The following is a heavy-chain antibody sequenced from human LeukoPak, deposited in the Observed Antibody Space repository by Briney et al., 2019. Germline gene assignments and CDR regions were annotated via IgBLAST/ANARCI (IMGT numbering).Heavy chain of an antibody. CDR1: GFTFSSYA. CDR2: ISYDGSNK. Sequence: PGGSLRLSCAASGFTFSSYAMHWVRQAPGKGLEWVAVISYDGSNKYYADSVKGRFTISRDNSKNTLYLQMNSLRAEDTAVYFCGRDDSASLGYLNVFDYWGQGTLVTVSS. D-gene: IGHD3-22*01. J-gene: IGHJ4*02. CDR3: GRDDSASLGYLNVFDY. V-gene: IGHV3-30-3*01.